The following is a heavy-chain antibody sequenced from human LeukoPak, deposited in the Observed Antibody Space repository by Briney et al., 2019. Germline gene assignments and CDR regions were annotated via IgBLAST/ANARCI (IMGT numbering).Heavy chain of an antibody. CDR2: ISYDGSNK. CDR1: GFTFSSYA. D-gene: IGHD6-13*01. J-gene: IGHJ4*02. V-gene: IGHV3-30*04. Sequence: PGGSLRLSCAASGFTFSSYAMHWVRQAPGKGLEWVAVISYDGSNKYYADSVKGRFTISRDNSKNTLYLQMNSLRAEDTAVYYCAGGAAADFGRGQGTLVTVSS. CDR3: AGGAAADFG.